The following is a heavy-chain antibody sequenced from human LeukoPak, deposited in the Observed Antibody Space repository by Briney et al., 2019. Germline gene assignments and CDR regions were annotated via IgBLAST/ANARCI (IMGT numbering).Heavy chain of an antibody. CDR3: ATYSSLNRREFQY. CDR1: GFTFSNYW. Sequence: GGSLRLSCAGSGFTFSNYWMGWVRQAPGKGLQWVANIKTDGSEKYYVDSVKGRFTISRDNAKNSLYLQMNSVRAEDTAVYYCATYSSLNRREFQYWGQGTLLTVSS. J-gene: IGHJ1*01. D-gene: IGHD3-22*01. V-gene: IGHV3-7*01. CDR2: IKTDGSEK.